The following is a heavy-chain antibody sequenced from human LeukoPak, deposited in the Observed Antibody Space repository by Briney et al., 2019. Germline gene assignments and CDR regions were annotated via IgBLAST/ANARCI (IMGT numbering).Heavy chain of an antibody. J-gene: IGHJ5*02. V-gene: IGHV1-69*13. D-gene: IGHD2-21*02. CDR3: AISGVVTATDNWFDP. Sequence: ASVKVSCKASGGTFSSYAISWVRQAPGQGLEWMGGIIPIFGTANYAQKFQGRVTITADESTSTAYMELSSLRSEDTAVYYCAISGVVTATDNWFDPWGQGTLVTVSS. CDR1: GGTFSSYA. CDR2: IIPIFGTA.